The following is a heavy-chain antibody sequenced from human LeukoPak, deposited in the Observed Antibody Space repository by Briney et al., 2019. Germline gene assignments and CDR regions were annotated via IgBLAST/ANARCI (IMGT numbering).Heavy chain of an antibody. D-gene: IGHD6-19*01. CDR3: AKDRYASSGWYGGYYYGMDV. CDR2: ISYDGSNK. J-gene: IGHJ6*02. CDR1: GFTFSSYG. Sequence: GGSLRLSCAASGFTFSSYGMHWVRQAPGKGLEWVAVISYDGSNKYYADPVRGRFTISRDNSKNTLYLQMNSLRAEDTAVYYCAKDRYASSGWYGGYYYGMDVWGQGTTVTVSS. V-gene: IGHV3-30*18.